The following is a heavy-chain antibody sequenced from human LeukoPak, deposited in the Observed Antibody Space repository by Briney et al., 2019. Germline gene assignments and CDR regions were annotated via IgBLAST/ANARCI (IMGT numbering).Heavy chain of an antibody. CDR2: IYYSGST. V-gene: IGHV4-61*01. Sequence: ASETLSLTCTVSGGSISSGSYYWSWIRQPPGKGLEWIGYIYYSGSTNYNPSIKSRVTISVDTSKNQFSLKLSSVTAADTAVYYCARDDPYSSIPFDYWGQGTLVTVSS. D-gene: IGHD6-13*01. CDR3: ARDDPYSSIPFDY. J-gene: IGHJ4*02. CDR1: GGSISSGSYY.